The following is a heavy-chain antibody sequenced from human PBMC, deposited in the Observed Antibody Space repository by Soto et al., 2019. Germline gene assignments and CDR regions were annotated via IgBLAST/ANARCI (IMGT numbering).Heavy chain of an antibody. D-gene: IGHD6-19*01. V-gene: IGHV4-4*07. CDR2: IYTSGST. Sequence: QVQLQESGPGLVKPSETLSLTCTVSGGSISSYYWSWIRQPAGKGLEWIGRIYTSGSTNYNPSLKGRGPMSVDTSKNQFSLKLSSVTAADTAVYYCAGRPVSSGWYRNYFDYWGQGTLVTVSS. CDR1: GGSISSYY. CDR3: AGRPVSSGWYRNYFDY. J-gene: IGHJ4*02.